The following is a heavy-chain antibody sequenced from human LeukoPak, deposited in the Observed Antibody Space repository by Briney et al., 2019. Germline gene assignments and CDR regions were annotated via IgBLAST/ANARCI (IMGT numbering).Heavy chain of an antibody. J-gene: IGHJ5*02. D-gene: IGHD4-17*01. CDR1: GFTFSSYA. CDR3: ARGGEMTTVTTGGFAP. Sequence: GGSLRLSCAASGFTFSSYAMHWVRQAPGKGLEWVAVISYDGSNKYYADSVKGRFTISRDNSKNTLYLQMNSLRAEDTAVYYWARGGEMTTVTTGGFAPWGQETLVTVS. V-gene: IGHV3-30*03. CDR2: ISYDGSNK.